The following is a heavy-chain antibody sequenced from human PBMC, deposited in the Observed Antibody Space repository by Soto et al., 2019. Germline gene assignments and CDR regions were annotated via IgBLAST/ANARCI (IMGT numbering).Heavy chain of an antibody. Sequence: SETLSLTCSVSGGSISSYYWSWIRQPPGKGLEWIGYIYYSGSTNYNPSLKSRVTISVDTSKNQFSLKLSSVTAADTAVYYRAREGYSYGYNYFDYWGQGTMVTVSS. CDR1: GGSISSYY. D-gene: IGHD5-18*01. J-gene: IGHJ4*02. V-gene: IGHV4-59*01. CDR2: IYYSGST. CDR3: AREGYSYGYNYFDY.